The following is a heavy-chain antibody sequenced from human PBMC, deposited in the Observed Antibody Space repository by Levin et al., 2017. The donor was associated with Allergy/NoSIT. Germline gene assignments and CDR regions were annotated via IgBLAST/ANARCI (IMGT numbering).Heavy chain of an antibody. V-gene: IGHV6-1*01. J-gene: IGHJ4*02. CDR3: ARSPITMVRGGVGFLPYYFDY. CDR1: GDSVSSNSAA. CDR2: TYYRSKWYN. D-gene: IGHD3-10*01. Sequence: SQTLSLTCAISGDSVSSNSAAWNWIRQSPSRGLEWLGRTYYRSKWYNDYAVSVKSRITINPDTSKNQFSLQLNSVTPEDTAVYYCARSPITMVRGGVGFLPYYFDYWGQGTLVTVSS.